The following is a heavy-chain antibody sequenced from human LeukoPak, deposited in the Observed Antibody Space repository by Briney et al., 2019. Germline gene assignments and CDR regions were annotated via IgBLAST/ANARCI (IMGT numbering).Heavy chain of an antibody. CDR1: GFTVSSNY. V-gene: IGHV3-30*03. CDR2: ISYDGSNK. D-gene: IGHD6-19*01. Sequence: PGGSLRLSCAASGFTVSSNYMSWVRQAPGKGLEWVAVISYDGSNKYYADSVKGRFTISRDNSKNTLYLQMNSLRAEDTAVYYCARDQWAVAGTFDYWGQGTLVTVSS. CDR3: ARDQWAVAGTFDY. J-gene: IGHJ4*02.